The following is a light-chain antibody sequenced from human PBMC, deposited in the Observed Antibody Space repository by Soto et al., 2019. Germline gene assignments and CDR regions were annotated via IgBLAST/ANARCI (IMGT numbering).Light chain of an antibody. J-gene: IGKJ4*01. V-gene: IGKV3-20*01. CDR3: HQYGGSPILA. CDR1: QSITSSF. Sequence: EIVLTQSPGTLSLSPGQRTTLSWRASQSITSSFVAWYQQRPGQPPRLLIYAASTRATGIPDRFNGSGSGTDFTLTISRLEPEDFAVYYCHQYGGSPILAFGGGTKVEI. CDR2: AAS.